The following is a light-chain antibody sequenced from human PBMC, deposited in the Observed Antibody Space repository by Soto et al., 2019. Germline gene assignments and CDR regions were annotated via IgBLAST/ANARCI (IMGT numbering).Light chain of an antibody. CDR1: QSIGKSY. V-gene: IGKV3-20*01. CDR3: QQYAESPLT. CDR2: GAS. J-gene: IGKJ4*01. Sequence: ETVLTQSPGTVSLSPGESATLSCRASQSIGKSYLAWFQHKPGQAPRLLIYGASTRATGILDRFRGSGSGTDFTLTVSRLESEDFAVYYCQQYAESPLTFGGGTKVEIK.